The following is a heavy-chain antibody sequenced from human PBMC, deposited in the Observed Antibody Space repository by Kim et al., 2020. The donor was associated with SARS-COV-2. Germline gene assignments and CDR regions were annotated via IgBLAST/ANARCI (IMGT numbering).Heavy chain of an antibody. Sequence: LKSRVTISVDTAKNQFSLKLSSVTAADTAVYYCAVDSSSSTYYYYGMDVWGQGTTVTVSS. D-gene: IGHD6-6*01. CDR3: AVDSSSSTYYYYGMDV. J-gene: IGHJ6*02. V-gene: IGHV4-34*01.